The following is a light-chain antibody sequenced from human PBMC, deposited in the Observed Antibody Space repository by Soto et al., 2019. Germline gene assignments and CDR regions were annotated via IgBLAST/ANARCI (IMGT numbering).Light chain of an antibody. CDR3: QQYGTSRT. CDR2: GAS. Sequence: EIVLTQSPGTLSLSPGERAPLSCRASQSVSSSYLAWYQQKPGQAPRLLIYGASSRATGLPDRFSGSGSGTDFTLTISRLEPEDFAGYYCQQYGTSRTFGQGPQVEIK. CDR1: QSVSSSY. J-gene: IGKJ1*01. V-gene: IGKV3-20*01.